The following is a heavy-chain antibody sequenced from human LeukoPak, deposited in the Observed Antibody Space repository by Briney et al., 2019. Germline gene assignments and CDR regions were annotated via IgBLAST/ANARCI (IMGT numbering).Heavy chain of an antibody. V-gene: IGHV4-34*01. CDR2: INHGGST. CDR1: GGSISSYY. J-gene: IGHJ4*02. CDR3: ARGRYVTTRGGAAAGFLDY. D-gene: IGHD6-13*01. Sequence: SETLSLTCPVSGGSISSYYWNWIRQPPGKGLEWIGEINHGGSTNYNPSLKSRVTISVDTSQNQFSLRLSSVTAADTAVYYCARGRYVTTRGGAAAGFLDYWGQGTLVTVSS.